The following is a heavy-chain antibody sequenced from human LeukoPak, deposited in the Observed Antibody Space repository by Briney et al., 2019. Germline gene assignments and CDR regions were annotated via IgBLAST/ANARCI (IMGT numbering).Heavy chain of an antibody. J-gene: IGHJ5*02. D-gene: IGHD3-10*01. CDR1: GCSFSGYY. Sequence: SETLSLTCAVYGCSFSGYYWSWIRQPPGKGLEWIGEINHSGSTNYNPSLKSRVTISVDKSKNQFSLKLSSVTAADTAVYYCARGGFGELLVGPWGQGTLVTVSS. CDR2: INHSGST. V-gene: IGHV4-34*01. CDR3: ARGGFGELLVGP.